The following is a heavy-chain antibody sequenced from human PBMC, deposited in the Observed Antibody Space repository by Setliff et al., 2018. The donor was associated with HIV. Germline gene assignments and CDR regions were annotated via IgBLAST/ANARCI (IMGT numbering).Heavy chain of an antibody. CDR2: INPKSGGT. J-gene: IGHJ3*02. V-gene: IGHV1-2*02. D-gene: IGHD3-10*01. CDR3: ARHDPWFGESNDAFDI. Sequence: ASVKVSCKPPRYTFTAYSLHWVRQAPGQGLEWMGWINPKSGGTKYARNFEDRVTMTRDTSISTAYMELSRLRSDDTAVYYCARHDPWFGESNDAFDIWGQGTMVTVSS. CDR1: RYTFTAYS.